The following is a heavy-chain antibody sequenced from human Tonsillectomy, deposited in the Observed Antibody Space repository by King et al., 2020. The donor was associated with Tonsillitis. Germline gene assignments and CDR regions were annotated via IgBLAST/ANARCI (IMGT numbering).Heavy chain of an antibody. CDR3: ARGIVGATTIWYFDF. Sequence: QLQESGPGLVKPSETLSLTCTVSGGSINSFYWSRIRQPAGKGLEWIGRVYTSGSTSYNPSLKSRVTMSVDTSKSQFSLKLASVTAADTAVYYCARGIVGATTIWYFDFWGRGTLVTVSS. V-gene: IGHV4-4*07. CDR1: GGSINSFY. D-gene: IGHD1-26*01. J-gene: IGHJ2*01. CDR2: VYTSGST.